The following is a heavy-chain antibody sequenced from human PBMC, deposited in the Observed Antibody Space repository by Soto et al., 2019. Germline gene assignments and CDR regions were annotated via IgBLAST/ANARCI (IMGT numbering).Heavy chain of an antibody. D-gene: IGHD6-19*01. CDR1: GFTFSSYW. Sequence: EVQLVESGGGLVQPAGSLRLSCAASGFTFSSYWMSWVRQATGKGLEWVANIKQDGSEKYYVDSVKGRFTISRDNAKNSLYLQMNSLRAEHTAVYYCARGIAVAGIVYWGQGTLVTVSS. CDR2: IKQDGSEK. CDR3: ARGIAVAGIVY. J-gene: IGHJ4*02. V-gene: IGHV3-7*04.